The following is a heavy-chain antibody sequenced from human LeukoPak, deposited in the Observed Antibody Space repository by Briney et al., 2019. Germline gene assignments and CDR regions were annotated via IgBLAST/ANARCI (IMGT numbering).Heavy chain of an antibody. V-gene: IGHV4-34*01. D-gene: IGHD2-2*01. CDR1: GGSFSGYY. CDR2: INHSGST. Sequence: SETLSLTCAVYGGSFSGYYWSWIRPPPGKGLEWIGEINHSGSTNYNPSLKSRVTISVDTSKNQFSLKLSSVTAADTAVYYCARGRYCSSTSCYLAFDIWGQGTMVTVSS. J-gene: IGHJ3*02. CDR3: ARGRYCSSTSCYLAFDI.